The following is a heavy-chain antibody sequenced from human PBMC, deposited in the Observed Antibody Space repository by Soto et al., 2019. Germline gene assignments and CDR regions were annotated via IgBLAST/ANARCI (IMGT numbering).Heavy chain of an antibody. D-gene: IGHD2-2*01. V-gene: IGHV3-23*01. Sequence: GGSLRLSCAASGFTFSSYAMSWVRQAPGKGLEWVSAISGSGGSTYYADSVKGRFTISRDNSKNTLYLQMNSLRAEDTAVYYCAKGGFSSPLVLVPAATGYYFDYWGQGTLVTVSS. J-gene: IGHJ4*02. CDR1: GFTFSSYA. CDR2: ISGSGGST. CDR3: AKGGFSSPLVLVPAATGYYFDY.